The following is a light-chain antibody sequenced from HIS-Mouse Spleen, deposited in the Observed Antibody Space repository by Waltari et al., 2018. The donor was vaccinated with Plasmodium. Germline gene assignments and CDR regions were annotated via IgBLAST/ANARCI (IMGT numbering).Light chain of an antibody. CDR2: KAS. J-gene: IGKJ1*01. V-gene: IGKV1-5*03. CDR1: QSISSW. Sequence: IQMTKSLSTRPASVGDRSTTTCRASQSISSWLAWYQQKPGKAPKLLIYKASSLESGVPSRFSGSGSGTEFTLTISSLQPDDFATYYCQQYNSYSWTFGQGTKVEIK. CDR3: QQYNSYSWT.